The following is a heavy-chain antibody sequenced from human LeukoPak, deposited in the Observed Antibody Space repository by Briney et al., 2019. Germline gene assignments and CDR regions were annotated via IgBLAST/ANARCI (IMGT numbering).Heavy chain of an antibody. CDR3: ARFSGYCSSTSCTPGD. V-gene: IGHV3-21*01. CDR1: GFTFSSYS. D-gene: IGHD2-2*01. CDR2: LSSSSSYI. Sequence: GGSLRLSCAASGFTFSSYSMDWVRQAPGKGLEWVSSLSSSSSYIYYADSVKGRFTISRDNAKNSLYLQMNSLRAEDTAVYYCARFSGYCSSTSCTPGDWGQGTLVTVSS. J-gene: IGHJ4*02.